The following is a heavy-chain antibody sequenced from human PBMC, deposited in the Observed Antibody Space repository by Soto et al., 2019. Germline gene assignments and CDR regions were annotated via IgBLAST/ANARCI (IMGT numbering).Heavy chain of an antibody. V-gene: IGHV4-39*01. CDR2: IYYSGST. J-gene: IGHJ6*03. CDR1: GGSISSSSYY. CDR3: ARQSGYGSGSYWGYYYYYMDV. Sequence: QLQLQESGPGLVKPSETLSLTCTVSGGSISSSSYYWGWIRQPPGKGLEWIGSIYYSGSTYYNPSLKSRVTISVDTSKNQFSLKLISVTVADTAVYYCARQSGYGSGSYWGYYYYYMDVWGKGTTVTVSS. D-gene: IGHD3-10*01.